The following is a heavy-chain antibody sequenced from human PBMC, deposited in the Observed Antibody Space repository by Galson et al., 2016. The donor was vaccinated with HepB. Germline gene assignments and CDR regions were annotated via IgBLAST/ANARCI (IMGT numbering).Heavy chain of an antibody. CDR1: GGSISSGGYS. Sequence: TLSLTCAVSGGSISSGGYSWSWIRQPPGKGLEWIGYTYHSGPTYYNPSLEGRVIISVERSKNQFALKLSSVTAAHTAVYYCASYAGSWVSNWFDPWGQGTLVTVSS. CDR2: TYHSGPT. D-gene: IGHD4-23*01. J-gene: IGHJ5*02. CDR3: ASYAGSWVSNWFDP. V-gene: IGHV4-30-2*01.